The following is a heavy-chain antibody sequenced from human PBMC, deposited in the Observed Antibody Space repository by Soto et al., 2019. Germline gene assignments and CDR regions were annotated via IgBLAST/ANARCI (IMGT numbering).Heavy chain of an antibody. V-gene: IGHV1-18*01. D-gene: IGHD6-19*01. CDR1: GYTFVSYG. J-gene: IGHJ3*02. Sequence: GASVKVSCKASGYTFVSYGISWVRQAPGQGLERMGWISTYNCNTNYAPKFQGRVTMTTDPSTNTVYMELRSLKSDDTAVYYCSRDAQKWLVAAFDIWGQGTMVTVSS. CDR3: SRDAQKWLVAAFDI. CDR2: ISTYNCNT.